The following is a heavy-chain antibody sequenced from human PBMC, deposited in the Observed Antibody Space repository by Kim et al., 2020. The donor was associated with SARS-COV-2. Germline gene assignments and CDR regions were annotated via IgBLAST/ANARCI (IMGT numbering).Heavy chain of an antibody. V-gene: IGHV4-39*07. Sequence: TYYSPSLTSRATISVDLSKNQFSLRLTSVTAADTAIYYCASTSRARYDYWGQGTLVTVSS. CDR2: T. CDR3: ASTSRARYDY. J-gene: IGHJ4*02. D-gene: IGHD2-2*01.